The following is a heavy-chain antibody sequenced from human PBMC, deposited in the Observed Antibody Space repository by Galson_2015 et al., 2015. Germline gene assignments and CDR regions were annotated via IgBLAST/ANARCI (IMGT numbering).Heavy chain of an antibody. J-gene: IGHJ5*02. CDR1: GYSFTSYW. CDR2: IYPGDSDT. D-gene: IGHD1-1*01. CDR3: ARVTGGNWNDVGWFDP. V-gene: IGHV5-51*01. Sequence: QSGAEVKKPGESLTISCKGSGYSFTSYWIGWVRQMPGKGLEWMGIIYPGDSDTRYSPSFQGQVTISADKSISTAYLQWSSLKASDTAMYYCARVTGGNWNDVGWFDPWGQGTLVTVSS.